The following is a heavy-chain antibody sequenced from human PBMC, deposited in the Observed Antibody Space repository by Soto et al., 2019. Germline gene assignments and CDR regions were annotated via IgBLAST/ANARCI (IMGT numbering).Heavy chain of an antibody. CDR3: ERGDWGYVDH. V-gene: IGHV1-18*01. CDR2: ISAYNGHT. Sequence: QVQFVQSGAEVKKPGASVKVSCKAIGYTFTNYGLSWVRQAPGEGLEWLGWISAYNGHTKYAQKVQDRVTLTTDTSTSTAYLELRSLTSDDTDFYYCERGDWGYVDHWGQGTLVLVSS. J-gene: IGHJ4*02. CDR1: GYTFTNYG. D-gene: IGHD3-16*01.